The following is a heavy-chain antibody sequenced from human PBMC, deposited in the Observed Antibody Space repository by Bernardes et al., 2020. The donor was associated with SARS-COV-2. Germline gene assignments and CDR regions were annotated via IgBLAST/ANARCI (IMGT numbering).Heavy chain of an antibody. D-gene: IGHD3-22*01. J-gene: IGHJ5*02. CDR1: GGSLSGHH. V-gene: IGHV4-34*01. CDR2: INSGGSA. CDR3: ARDELVVVMNPGGSEYTCFDP. Sequence: SETLSLTCAVYGGSLSGHHWSWIRQTPGKGLEWIGEINSGGSANYTPSLKSRVTISVATSKNQFSLKLSSVTAADTAVYYCARDELVVVMNPGGSEYTCFDPWGQGTLVTVSS.